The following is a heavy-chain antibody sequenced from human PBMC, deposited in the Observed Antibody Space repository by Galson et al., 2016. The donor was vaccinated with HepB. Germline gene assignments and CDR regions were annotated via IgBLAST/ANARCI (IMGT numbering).Heavy chain of an antibody. Sequence: PALVQPTQLFKPPCTVSGFSLSNVRMGVSWVRQLPGNALEWYAHIFSSDHKSYNGTMLMRLNIARDTSNSQVVLTITAMYPVDTATYYCTRIPVKLFGIVDFDYWGQGTLVTVSS. J-gene: IGHJ4*02. D-gene: IGHD2/OR15-2a*01. CDR2: IFSSDHK. V-gene: IGHV2-26*01. CDR1: GFSLSNVRMG. CDR3: TRIPVKLFGIVDFDY.